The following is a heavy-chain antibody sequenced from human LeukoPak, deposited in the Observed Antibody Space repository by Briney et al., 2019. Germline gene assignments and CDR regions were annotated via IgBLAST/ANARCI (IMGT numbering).Heavy chain of an antibody. D-gene: IGHD3-22*01. J-gene: IGHJ4*02. V-gene: IGHV3-48*02. Sequence: GGSLRLSCAASGFTFRSRAMHWVRQAPGKGLEWVSYISSSSRTIYYADSVKGRFTISRDNAKNSLYLQMNSLRDEDTAVYYCARDYYDSSGYAVDYWGQGTLVTVSS. CDR2: ISSSSRTI. CDR1: GFTFRSRA. CDR3: ARDYYDSSGYAVDY.